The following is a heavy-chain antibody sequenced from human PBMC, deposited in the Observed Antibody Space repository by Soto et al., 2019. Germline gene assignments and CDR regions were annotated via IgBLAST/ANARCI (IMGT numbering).Heavy chain of an antibody. Sequence: SVKVSCKASGGTFSSYAISWVRQAPGQGLEWMGGIIPIFGTANYAQKFQGRVTITADESTSTAYMELSSLRSEDTAVYYCAKVRRTFLYGSGSYHSYWGQGTLVTVSS. J-gene: IGHJ4*02. CDR2: IIPIFGTA. CDR1: GGTFSSYA. CDR3: AKVRRTFLYGSGSYHSY. D-gene: IGHD3-10*01. V-gene: IGHV1-69*13.